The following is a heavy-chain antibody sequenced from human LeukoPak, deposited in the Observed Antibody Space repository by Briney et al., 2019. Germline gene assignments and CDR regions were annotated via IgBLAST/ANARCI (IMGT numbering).Heavy chain of an antibody. CDR3: ARGLGYSYGYGIDY. V-gene: IGHV3-33*08. CDR2: IWYDGSNK. Sequence: GGSLRLSCAASGFTFSSYGMHWVRQAPGKGPEWVAIIWYDGSNKYYAESVEGRFTISRDNSKNTLYLQMNSLRAEDTAVYSCARGLGYSYGYGIDYWGQGTLVIASS. D-gene: IGHD5-18*01. CDR1: GFTFSSYG. J-gene: IGHJ4*02.